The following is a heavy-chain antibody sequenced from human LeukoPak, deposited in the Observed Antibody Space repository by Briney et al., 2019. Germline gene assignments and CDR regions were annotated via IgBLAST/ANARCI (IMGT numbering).Heavy chain of an antibody. CDR2: INPNSGGT. V-gene: IGHV1-2*02. CDR3: ARGPDYYDSSGYYLNY. Sequence: ASVKVSCKASEYSFTGYYMHWVRQAPGQGLEWMGWINPNSGGTNYAQKFQGRVTMTRDTSISTAYMELSRLRSDDTAVYYCARGPDYYDSSGYYLNYWGQGTLVTVSS. D-gene: IGHD3-22*01. J-gene: IGHJ4*02. CDR1: EYSFTGYY.